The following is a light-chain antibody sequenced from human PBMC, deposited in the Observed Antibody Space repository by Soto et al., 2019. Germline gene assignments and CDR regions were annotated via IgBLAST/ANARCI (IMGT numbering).Light chain of an antibody. CDR1: QSVSTY. J-gene: IGKJ5*01. CDR2: DAS. V-gene: IGKV3-11*01. CDR3: QQRSSWIT. Sequence: EIVVIQSPATLSLSPGERATLSCRASQSVSTYLAWYQQKPGQAPRLLIYDASNRATGIPAKFSGSGSATDFTLTISSLEPEDSAVYYCQQRSSWITFGQGTRLENK.